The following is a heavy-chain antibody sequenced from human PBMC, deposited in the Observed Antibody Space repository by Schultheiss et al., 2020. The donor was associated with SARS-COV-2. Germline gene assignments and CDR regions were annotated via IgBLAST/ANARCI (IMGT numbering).Heavy chain of an antibody. CDR3: ATDSSGWNYYYYYYMDV. J-gene: IGHJ6*03. D-gene: IGHD6-19*01. V-gene: IGHV4-34*01. Sequence: SETLSLTCAVYGGSFSGYYWSWIRQPPGKGLEWIGSIYYSGSTYYNPSLKSRVTISVDTSKNQFSLKLSSVTAADTAVYYCATDSSGWNYYYYYYMDVWGKGTTVTVSS. CDR2: IYYSGST. CDR1: GGSFSGYY.